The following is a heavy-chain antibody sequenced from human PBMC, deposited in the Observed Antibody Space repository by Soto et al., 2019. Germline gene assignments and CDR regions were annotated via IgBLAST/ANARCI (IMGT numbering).Heavy chain of an antibody. V-gene: IGHV1-2*02. CDR1: GYTFTGYY. CDR3: VRDFHRFNILNYFDP. D-gene: IGHD1-7*01. Sequence: QVQLVQSGAEVKKPGASVKVSCKASGYTFTGYYMHWVRQAPGQGLEWMGWINPNSGGTNYAQKFQGRVGMTRDTPISVAYMELSGLRSDDTAVHCCVRDFHRFNILNYFDPWGQGTLVTVSS. J-gene: IGHJ5*02. CDR2: INPNSGGT.